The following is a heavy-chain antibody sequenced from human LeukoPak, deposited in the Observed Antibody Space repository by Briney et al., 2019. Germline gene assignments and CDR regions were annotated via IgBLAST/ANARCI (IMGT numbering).Heavy chain of an antibody. Sequence: GGSLRLSCAASGFTVSSNYMSWVRQAPGKGLEWVSVIYSDGSTYYADSVKGRFTISRDNSKNTLYLQVNSLRAEDTAVYYCASSRLVGATSSFDYWGQGTLVTVSS. CDR2: IYSDGST. V-gene: IGHV3-53*01. CDR3: ASSRLVGATSSFDY. J-gene: IGHJ4*02. CDR1: GFTVSSNY. D-gene: IGHD1-26*01.